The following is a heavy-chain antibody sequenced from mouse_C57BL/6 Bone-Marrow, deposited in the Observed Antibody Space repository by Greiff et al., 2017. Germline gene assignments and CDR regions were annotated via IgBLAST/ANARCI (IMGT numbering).Heavy chain of an antibody. V-gene: IGHV1-52*01. J-gene: IGHJ4*01. Sequence: QVQLQQPGAELVRPGSSVKLSCKASGYTFTSYWMHWVKQRPIQGLEWIGNIDPSDSATHYNQKFKDKATLTVDKSSSTAYMQLSSLTSEDSAVEYCARVGYFYAMDYWGQGTSVTVSS. CDR3: ARVGYFYAMDY. D-gene: IGHD2-3*01. CDR1: GYTFTSYW. CDR2: IDPSDSAT.